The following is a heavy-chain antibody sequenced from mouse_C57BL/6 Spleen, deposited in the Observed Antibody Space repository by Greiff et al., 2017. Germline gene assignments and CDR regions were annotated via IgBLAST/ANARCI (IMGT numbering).Heavy chain of an antibody. V-gene: IGHV1-81*01. CDR3: ARSGDYDEEAWFAY. CDR1: CYTFTSYG. CDR2: IYPRSGNT. J-gene: IGHJ3*01. Sequence: VQRVESGAELARPGASVKLSCKAFCYTFTSYGISWVKQRTGQGLEWIGEIYPRSGNTYYNEKFKGKATLTADKSSSTAYMELRSLTSEDSAVYFCARSGDYDEEAWFAYWGQGTLVTVSA. D-gene: IGHD2-4*01.